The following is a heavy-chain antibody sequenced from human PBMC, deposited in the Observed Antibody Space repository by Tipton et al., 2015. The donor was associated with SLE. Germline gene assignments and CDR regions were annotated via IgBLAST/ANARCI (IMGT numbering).Heavy chain of an antibody. D-gene: IGHD3-10*01. CDR2: INHSGST. CDR1: GGSISSSNW. CDR3: AYGSGSNFDY. V-gene: IGHV4-4*02. J-gene: IGHJ4*02. Sequence: TLSLTCAVSGGSISSSNWWSWVRQPPGKGLEWIGEINHSGSTNYNPSLKSRVTISVDTSKNQFSLKLSSVTAADTAVYYCAYGSGSNFDYWGQGTLVTVSS.